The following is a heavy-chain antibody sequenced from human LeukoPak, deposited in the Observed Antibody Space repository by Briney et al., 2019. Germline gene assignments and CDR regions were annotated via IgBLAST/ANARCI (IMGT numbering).Heavy chain of an antibody. CDR1: GFTFSSYA. CDR3: ARDGFCSRASCFDY. J-gene: IGHJ4*02. D-gene: IGHD2-2*01. Sequence: PGGSLRLSCAASGFTFSSYAMSWVRQAPGKGLEWVSAISGSGGSTYYADSVKGRFTISRDNSKNTLYLQMNSLRAEDTAVYYCARDGFCSRASCFDYWGQGTLVTVSS. V-gene: IGHV3-23*01. CDR2: ISGSGGST.